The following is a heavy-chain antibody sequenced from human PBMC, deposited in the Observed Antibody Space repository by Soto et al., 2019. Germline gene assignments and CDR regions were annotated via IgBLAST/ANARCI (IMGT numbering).Heavy chain of an antibody. CDR1: GYTFGNSW. CDR3: AKQYGSYFDY. J-gene: IGHJ4*02. Sequence: GESLQISCKGSGYTFGNSWIGWVRQMPGKGLEWMGSIYPADSDTRYSPSFQGQVTISADKSITTAYLQWSSLKASDTAMYYCAKQYGSYFDYWGQGTLVTVSS. V-gene: IGHV5-51*01. D-gene: IGHD2-8*01. CDR2: IYPADSDT.